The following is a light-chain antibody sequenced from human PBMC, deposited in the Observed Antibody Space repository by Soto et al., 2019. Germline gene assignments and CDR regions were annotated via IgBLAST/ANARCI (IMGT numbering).Light chain of an antibody. CDR1: QSVSSL. CDR2: GAS. J-gene: IGKJ4*01. CDR3: QQYNIWPLT. V-gene: IGKV3-15*01. Sequence: EVVMTQSPATLSVSPGERATLSCRASQSVSSLLAWYQQKPGQAPRLLIYGASTRATGIPDRFSASGSGTEFALTISSLLSGDFAVYYCQQYNIWPLTFGGGTKVEIK.